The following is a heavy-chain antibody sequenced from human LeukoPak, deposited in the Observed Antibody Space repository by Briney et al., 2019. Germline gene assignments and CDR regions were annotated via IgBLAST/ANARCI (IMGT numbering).Heavy chain of an antibody. CDR2: IRYDGSNK. CDR3: ARRAGAYSHPYDY. Sequence: GGSLRLSCAASGFTFSSYGMHWVRQAPGKGLQWVAFIRYDGSNKYYADSVKGRFTISRDNSKNTLYLQMNSLRAEDTAVYYCARRAGAYSHPYDYWGQGTLVTVSS. CDR1: GFTFSSYG. D-gene: IGHD4/OR15-4a*01. J-gene: IGHJ4*02. V-gene: IGHV3-30*02.